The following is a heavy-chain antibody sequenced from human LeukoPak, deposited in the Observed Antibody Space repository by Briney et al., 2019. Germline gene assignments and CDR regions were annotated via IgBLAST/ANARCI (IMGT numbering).Heavy chain of an antibody. Sequence: GGSLRLSCAASGFTFSTYGMHWVRQAPGKGLEWVAVIWYDGSNKYYADSVKGRFTISRDNAKNTLYLQMNSLRAEDTAVYYCAKGESLVGATSWYDAFDIWGQGTMVTVSS. D-gene: IGHD1-26*01. CDR2: IWYDGSNK. V-gene: IGHV3-30*02. J-gene: IGHJ3*02. CDR1: GFTFSTYG. CDR3: AKGESLVGATSWYDAFDI.